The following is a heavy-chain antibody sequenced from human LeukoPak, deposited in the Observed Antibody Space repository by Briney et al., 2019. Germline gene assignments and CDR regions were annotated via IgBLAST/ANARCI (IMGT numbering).Heavy chain of an antibody. CDR2: IYSGGST. J-gene: IGHJ4*02. V-gene: IGHV3-66*01. Sequence: GGSLRLSCAASGFTVSSNYMSWVRQAPGKGLEWVSVIYSGGSTYYADSVKGRFTISRDNSKNTLYLQMNSLRAEDTAAYYCARVGLSESSGYYNFDYWGQGTLVTVSS. CDR1: GFTVSSNY. CDR3: ARVGLSESSGYYNFDY. D-gene: IGHD3-22*01.